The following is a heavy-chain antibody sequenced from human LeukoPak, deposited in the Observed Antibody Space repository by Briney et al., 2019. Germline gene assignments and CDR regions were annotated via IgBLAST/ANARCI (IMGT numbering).Heavy chain of an antibody. V-gene: IGHV4-39*01. CDR2: IYYSGST. CDR3: ARSSGWYEVYFDY. J-gene: IGHJ4*02. Sequence: PSETLSLTCTVSGGSISSSSYYWGWIRQPPGKGLEWIGSIYYSGSTYYHPSLKSRVTISVDTSKNQFSLKLSSVTAADTAVYYCARSSGWYEVYFDYWGQGTLVTVSS. D-gene: IGHD6-19*01. CDR1: GGSISSSSYY.